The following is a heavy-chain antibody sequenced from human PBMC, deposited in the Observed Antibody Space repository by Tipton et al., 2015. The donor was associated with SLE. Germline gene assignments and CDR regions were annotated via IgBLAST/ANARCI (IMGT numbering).Heavy chain of an antibody. CDR3: ARSPLPDFWSGYYYYYGMDV. J-gene: IGHJ6*02. V-gene: IGHV4-59*11. CDR1: GGSISSHY. D-gene: IGHD3-3*01. Sequence: LRLSCTVSGGSISSHYWSWIRQPPGKGLEWIGYIYYSGSTNYNPSLKSRVTISVDTSKNQFSLKLSSVTAADTAVYYCARSPLPDFWSGYYYYYGMDVWGQGTTVTVSS. CDR2: IYYSGST.